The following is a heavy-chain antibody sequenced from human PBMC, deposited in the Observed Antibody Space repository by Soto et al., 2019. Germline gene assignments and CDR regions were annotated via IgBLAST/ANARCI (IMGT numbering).Heavy chain of an antibody. J-gene: IGHJ4*02. CDR3: ARVHSGSYFPHFDY. Sequence: PGGSLRLSCAASGFTFSSYWIHCVRQAPGKGLVWVSRINSDGSSTSYADSVKGRFTISRDNAKNTLYLQMNSLRAEDTAVYYCARVHSGSYFPHFDYRGQRTLVTVSS. V-gene: IGHV3-74*01. CDR2: INSDGSST. CDR1: GFTFSSYW. D-gene: IGHD1-26*01.